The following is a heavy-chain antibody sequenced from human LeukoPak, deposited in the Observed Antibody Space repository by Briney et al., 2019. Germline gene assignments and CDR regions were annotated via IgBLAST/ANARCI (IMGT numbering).Heavy chain of an antibody. CDR1: GGSFSGYY. CDR2: INHGGST. Sequence: NASETLSLTCAVYGGSFSGYYWSWIRQPPGKGLEWIGEINHGGSTNYNPSLKSRVTISVDTSKNQFSLKLSSVTAADTAVYYCARVYDCSSTSCYYYFDYWGQGTLVTVSS. V-gene: IGHV4-34*01. D-gene: IGHD2-2*01. CDR3: ARVYDCSSTSCYYYFDY. J-gene: IGHJ4*02.